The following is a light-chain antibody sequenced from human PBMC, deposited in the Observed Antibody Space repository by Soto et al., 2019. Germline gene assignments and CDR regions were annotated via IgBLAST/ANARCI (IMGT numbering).Light chain of an antibody. CDR2: RNS. CDR1: ASTIGRNY. CDR3: AAWDDNLSGLYV. J-gene: IGLJ1*01. Sequence: QSVLTHSPSPSGTPGQRGTIACSGSASTIGRNYVYWYQQLPGTAPKLLIYRNSQRPSGVPDRFSGSKSGTSASLAISGLRSEDEADYYCAAWDDNLSGLYVFGAGTKVTVL. V-gene: IGLV1-47*01.